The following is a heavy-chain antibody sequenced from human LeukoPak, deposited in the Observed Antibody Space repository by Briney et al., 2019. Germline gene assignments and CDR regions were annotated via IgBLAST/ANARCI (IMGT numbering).Heavy chain of an antibody. Sequence: PGGSLRLSCAASGFTFSSYWMHWVRQAPGKGLVWVSRINSDGSSTSYADSVKGRFTISRDNAQNSLYLQMNSLRAEDTAVYYCARRPAGYSSGEVFDYWGQGTLVTVSS. CDR2: INSDGSST. CDR3: ARRPAGYSSGEVFDY. D-gene: IGHD6-19*01. CDR1: GFTFSSYW. J-gene: IGHJ4*02. V-gene: IGHV3-74*01.